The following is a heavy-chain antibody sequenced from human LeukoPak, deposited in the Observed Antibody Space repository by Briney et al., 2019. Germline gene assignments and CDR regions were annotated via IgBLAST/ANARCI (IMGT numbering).Heavy chain of an antibody. J-gene: IGHJ4*02. CDR3: ASWAYSGSHLGGFDY. CDR2: ISAYNGNT. CDR1: GYTFTSYG. V-gene: IGHV1-18*01. Sequence: GASVKVSCKASGYTFTSYGISWVRQAPGQGLEWMGWISAYNGNTNYAQKLQGRVTMTTDTSTSTAYMELRSLRSDDTAVYCCASWAYSGSHLGGFDYWGQGTLVTVSS. D-gene: IGHD1-26*01.